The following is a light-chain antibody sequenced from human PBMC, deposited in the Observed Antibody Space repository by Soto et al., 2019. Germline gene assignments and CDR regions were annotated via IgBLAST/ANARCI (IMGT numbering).Light chain of an antibody. V-gene: IGLV3-1*01. Sequence: SYELTQPPSVSVSPGQTASITCSGNKLGDKYVCWYQQKPGQSPVLVIYQDNKRPSGIPERFSGSNSGNTATLTISGSQALDEADYYCQAWDSDTLVFGGGTKVTVL. J-gene: IGLJ2*01. CDR3: QAWDSDTLV. CDR1: KLGDKY. CDR2: QDN.